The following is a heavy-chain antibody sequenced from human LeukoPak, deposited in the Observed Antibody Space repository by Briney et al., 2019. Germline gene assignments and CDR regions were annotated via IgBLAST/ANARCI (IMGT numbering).Heavy chain of an antibody. J-gene: IGHJ4*02. CDR3: ARLLRYCSSTSCYTDFDY. D-gene: IGHD2-2*02. V-gene: IGHV4-59*01. CDR1: GGSISSYY. Sequence: SETLSLTCTVSGGSISSYYWSWIRQPPGKGLEWIGYIYYSGSTNYNPSLKSRVTISVDTSKNQFSLKLSSVTAADTAVYYYARLLRYCSSTSCYTDFDYWGQGTLVTVSS. CDR2: IYYSGST.